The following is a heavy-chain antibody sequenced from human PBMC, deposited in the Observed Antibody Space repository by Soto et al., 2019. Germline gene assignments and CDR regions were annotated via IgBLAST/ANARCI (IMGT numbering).Heavy chain of an antibody. CDR2: IWYDGSNK. CDR3: ARDRGPWAHYYYGMDV. Sequence: QVQLVESGGGVVQPGRSLRLSCAASGFTFSSYGMHWVRQAPGKGLEWVAVIWYDGSNKYYADSVKGRFTISRDNSKNTLYLQMNSLRAEDTAVYYCARDRGPWAHYYYGMDVWGQGTTVTVSS. V-gene: IGHV3-33*01. D-gene: IGHD3-10*01. CDR1: GFTFSSYG. J-gene: IGHJ6*02.